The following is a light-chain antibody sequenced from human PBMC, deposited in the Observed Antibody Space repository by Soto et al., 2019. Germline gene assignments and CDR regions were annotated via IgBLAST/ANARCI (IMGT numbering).Light chain of an antibody. CDR1: RSVSNY. Sequence: DIQMTQSPSSLSASVGDRDTITCRASRSVSNYLNWYQQKPGKAPKLLIYAASSLQSGVPSRFSGSGSGTDFTLTIRSLQPEDFATYYCQQSHSIPLTFGQGTKVEIK. CDR2: AAS. V-gene: IGKV1-39*01. J-gene: IGKJ1*01. CDR3: QQSHSIPLT.